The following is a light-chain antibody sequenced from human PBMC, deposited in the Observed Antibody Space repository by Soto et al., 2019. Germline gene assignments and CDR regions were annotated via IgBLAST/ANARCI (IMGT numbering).Light chain of an antibody. CDR2: RNN. CDR3: AAWDDSLSGHVV. CDR1: TSNIGSNY. J-gene: IGLJ2*01. V-gene: IGLV1-47*01. Sequence: QSVLTQPPSASGTPGQRVTISCSGSTSNIGSNYVYSYQQLPGTAPKLLTYRNNQRPSGVPDRFSGSKSGTSASLANSGVRSEDEAEYYCAAWDDSLSGHVVFGGGTKVTGL.